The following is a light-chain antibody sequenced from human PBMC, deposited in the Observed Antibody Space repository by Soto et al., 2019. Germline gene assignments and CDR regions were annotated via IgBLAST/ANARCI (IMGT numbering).Light chain of an antibody. CDR2: DNN. Sequence: QSVLTQSPSVSAAPGQKVTISCSGSSSNIGNNYLSWYQQLPGTGPKLLIFDNNKRPSGIPDRFSGSKSGTSGTLDITGLQTGDEADYYCATWDGSLPGEVFGGGTQLTVL. CDR3: ATWDGSLPGEV. CDR1: SSNIGNNY. J-gene: IGLJ2*01. V-gene: IGLV1-51*01.